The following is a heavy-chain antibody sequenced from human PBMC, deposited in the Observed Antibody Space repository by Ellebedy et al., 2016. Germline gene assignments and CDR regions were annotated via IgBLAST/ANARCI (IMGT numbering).Heavy chain of an antibody. Sequence: GGSLRLXCTASGLNFNTFFMNWVRQAPGKGLEWVSSITSSSSYIFYADSVKGRFTISRDNAKNSVYLQMNSLRGEDTALYYCARGVGGTSLNWFDPWGQGTLVTVSS. D-gene: IGHD3-16*01. J-gene: IGHJ5*02. CDR1: GLNFNTFF. CDR3: ARGVGGTSLNWFDP. V-gene: IGHV3-21*01. CDR2: ITSSSSYI.